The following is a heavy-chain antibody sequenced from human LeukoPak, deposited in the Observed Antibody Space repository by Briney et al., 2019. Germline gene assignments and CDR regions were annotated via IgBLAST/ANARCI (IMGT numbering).Heavy chain of an antibody. CDR3: TFSEVGTTKVFDY. J-gene: IGHJ4*01. Sequence: PSETLSLTCTLPGDSLRKYYWSWIRQPAGKGLEWIGRISTNGDTNYNPSLHSRVTMSIDESLKQSSLMLNSVTSAATPVHYFTFSEVGTTKVFDYLGQGGVVTDSS. CDR1: GDSLRKYY. V-gene: IGHV4-4*07. CDR2: ISTNGDT. D-gene: IGHD1-26*01.